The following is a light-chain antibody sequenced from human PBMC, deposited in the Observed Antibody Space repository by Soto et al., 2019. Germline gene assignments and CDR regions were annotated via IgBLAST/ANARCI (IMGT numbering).Light chain of an antibody. CDR3: QQRSDWPPWT. J-gene: IGKJ2*02. CDR2: NTS. Sequence: EIVLTQSPATLSLSPGERATLSCRASQSISSYLAWYQQKPGQAPRLLIYNTSHRATGIPARFSGSGSGTDFTLTISSLEPEDFAVYYCQQRSDWPPWTFGQGTKLEIK. V-gene: IGKV3-11*01. CDR1: QSISSY.